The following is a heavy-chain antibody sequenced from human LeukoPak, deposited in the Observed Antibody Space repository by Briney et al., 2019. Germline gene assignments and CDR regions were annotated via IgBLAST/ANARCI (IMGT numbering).Heavy chain of an antibody. Sequence: ASVKVSCKASGYTFTSYYMHWVRQAPGQGLEWMGIINASGGSTSYAQKFQGRVTMTRDTSTRTVYMELSSLRPEDTAVYYCARGWEETDGFDIWGQGTMVTVSS. V-gene: IGHV1-46*01. CDR1: GYTFTSYY. CDR2: INASGGST. J-gene: IGHJ3*02. D-gene: IGHD1-26*01. CDR3: ARGWEETDGFDI.